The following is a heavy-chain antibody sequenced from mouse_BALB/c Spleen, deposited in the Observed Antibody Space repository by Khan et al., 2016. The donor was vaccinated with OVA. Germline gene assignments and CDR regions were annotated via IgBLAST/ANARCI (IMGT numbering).Heavy chain of an antibody. J-gene: IGHJ3*01. CDR3: ERSTDWYAFAY. D-gene: IGHD2-14*01. CDR2: MIYSGNT. Sequence: VQLKESGPSLVKPSQTLSLTCSVTGDSITSGYWSWIRKFPGNNLEYMGYMIYSGNTYYNPYLNSRISITRHTSKNQYYLQLNSVTTGDTATYYCERSTDWYAFAYWGQGTLVTVSA. V-gene: IGHV3-8*02. CDR1: GDSITSGY.